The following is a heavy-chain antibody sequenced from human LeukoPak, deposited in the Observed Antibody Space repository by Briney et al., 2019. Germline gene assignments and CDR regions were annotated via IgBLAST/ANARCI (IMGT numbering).Heavy chain of an antibody. V-gene: IGHV3-30*02. J-gene: IGHJ4*02. D-gene: IGHD1-26*01. CDR1: GFTFSSYG. Sequence: GGSLRLSCAASGFTFSSYGMHWVRQAPGKGLEWVAFIRYDGSNKYYADSVKGRFTISRDNSKNTLYLQMNSLRAEDTAVYYCAKQGGATDSPFDYWGQGTLVTVSS. CDR3: AKQGGATDSPFDY. CDR2: IRYDGSNK.